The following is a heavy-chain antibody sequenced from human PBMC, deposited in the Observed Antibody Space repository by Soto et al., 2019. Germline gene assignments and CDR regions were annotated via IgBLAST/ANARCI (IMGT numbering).Heavy chain of an antibody. J-gene: IGHJ4*02. V-gene: IGHV1-69*13. CDR2: IIPMFGTA. CDR1: GGTFSSYA. D-gene: IGHD3-3*01. CDR3: ARPLNYYDSWSGYPPFDY. Sequence: SVKVSCKASGGTFSSYAINWMRQAPGQGLEWMGGIIPMFGTANYAQKFQGRVTITADESTSTAYMELSSLRSEDTAVYYCARPLNYYDSWSGYPPFDYWGQGTQVTVSS.